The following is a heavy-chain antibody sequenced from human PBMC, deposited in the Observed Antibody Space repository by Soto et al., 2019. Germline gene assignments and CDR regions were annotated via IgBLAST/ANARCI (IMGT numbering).Heavy chain of an antibody. V-gene: IGHV3-7*01. Sequence: EVQLVESGGGLVQPGGSLRLSCAASGFTFSSSWMAWVRQAPGKGLEWVANIKQDGSDKNYVDSVKGRFTSSRDNAKNSLYLQMDSLRAEDTAVYYCARDVDGDLDYWGQGTLVTVSS. CDR2: IKQDGSDK. CDR3: ARDVDGDLDY. CDR1: GFTFSSSW. J-gene: IGHJ4*02. D-gene: IGHD4-17*01.